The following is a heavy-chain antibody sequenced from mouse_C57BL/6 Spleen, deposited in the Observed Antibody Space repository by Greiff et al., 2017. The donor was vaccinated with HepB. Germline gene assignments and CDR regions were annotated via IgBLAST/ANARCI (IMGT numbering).Heavy chain of an antibody. CDR3: ARIGDDYDGDGFDY. D-gene: IGHD2-4*01. J-gene: IGHJ2*01. V-gene: IGHV5-17*01. Sequence: EVKVVESGGGLVKPGGSLKLSCAASGFTFSDYGMHWVRQAPEKGLEWVAYISSGSSTIYYADTVKGRFTISRDNAKNTLFLQMTSLRSEDTAMYYCARIGDDYDGDGFDYWGQGTTLTVSS. CDR2: ISSGSSTI. CDR1: GFTFSDYG.